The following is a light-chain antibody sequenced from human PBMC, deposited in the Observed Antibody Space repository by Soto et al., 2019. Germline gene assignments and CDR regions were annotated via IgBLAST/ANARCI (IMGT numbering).Light chain of an antibody. CDR3: QQYSTYPPLT. CDR1: QSLSEC. V-gene: IGKV1-5*01. CDR2: DAS. Sequence: DIQMTQTPSTLSASVGDTVTITCRASQSLSECLAWYQQKPGKAPKLLIYDASSLERGVPSRFSGSGSGTEITLTTSSLQPDDFAIYYCQQYSTYPPLTFGGGTKVDI. J-gene: IGKJ4*01.